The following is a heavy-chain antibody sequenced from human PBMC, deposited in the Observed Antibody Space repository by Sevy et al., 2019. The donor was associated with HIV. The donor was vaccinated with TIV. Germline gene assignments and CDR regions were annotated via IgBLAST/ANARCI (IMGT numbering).Heavy chain of an antibody. CDR1: GGSFSSSSYY. V-gene: IGHV4-61*02. J-gene: IGHJ4*02. CDR2: IYTSGST. Sequence: SETLALTCTVSGGSFSSSSYYWNWIRQPAGRGLEWIGRIYTSGSTNYNPSLKSRVTMSVDTSKNQFSLKLSSVTAADTAVYYCAGRIAVAAFDYWGQGNLVTVSS. CDR3: AGRIAVAAFDY. D-gene: IGHD6-19*01.